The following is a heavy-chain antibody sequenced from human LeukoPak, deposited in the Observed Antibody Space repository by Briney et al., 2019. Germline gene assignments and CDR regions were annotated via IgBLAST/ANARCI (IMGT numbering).Heavy chain of an antibody. Sequence: QPGRSLRLSCAASGFTFSSYVMHWVRQAPGKGLEWVAVIWYDGSNKYYADSVKGRFTISRDNSKNTLYLQMNSLRAEDTAVYYCARDEFRKVAAAVPDYWGQGTLVTVSS. CDR1: GFTFSSYV. J-gene: IGHJ4*02. D-gene: IGHD6-13*01. CDR3: ARDEFRKVAAAVPDY. V-gene: IGHV3-33*01. CDR2: IWYDGSNK.